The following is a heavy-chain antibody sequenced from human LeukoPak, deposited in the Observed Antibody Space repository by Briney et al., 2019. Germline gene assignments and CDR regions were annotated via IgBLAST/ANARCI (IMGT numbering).Heavy chain of an antibody. Sequence: SETLSLTCTVSGGSISSYYWSWIRQPPGEGLEWIGYIYYSGSTNYNPSLKSRVTISVDTSKNQFSLKLSSVTAADTAVYYCARGVLGYFDYWGQGTLVTVSS. CDR2: IYYSGST. J-gene: IGHJ4*02. V-gene: IGHV4-59*01. CDR1: GGSISSYY. D-gene: IGHD1-26*01. CDR3: ARGVLGYFDY.